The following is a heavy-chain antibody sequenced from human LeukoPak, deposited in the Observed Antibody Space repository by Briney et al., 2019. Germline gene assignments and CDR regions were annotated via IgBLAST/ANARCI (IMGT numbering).Heavy chain of an antibody. CDR1: VYTFTGYY. J-gene: IGHJ4*02. CDR2: INPNSGGT. CDR3: ARGFDFWSGYYFFDY. D-gene: IGHD3-3*01. V-gene: IGHV1-2*02. Sequence: GASVKVSCKASVYTFTGYYMHWVRQAPGQGREWMGWINPNSGGTNYAQKFQGRVTMTRHTSISTAYMELSRLRSDDTAVYYCARGFDFWSGYYFFDYWGQGTLVTVSS.